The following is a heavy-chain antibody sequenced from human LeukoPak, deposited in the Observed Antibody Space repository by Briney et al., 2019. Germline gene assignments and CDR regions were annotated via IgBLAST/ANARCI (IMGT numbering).Heavy chain of an antibody. Sequence: ASVRVSCKASGYTFTGYYMHWVRQAPGQGLEWMGWINPNSGGTNYAQKFQGRVTMTRDTSISTAYMELSRLRSDDTAVYYCARGVSGKHPLDYWGQGTLVTVSS. CDR3: ARGVSGKHPLDY. V-gene: IGHV1-2*02. J-gene: IGHJ4*02. D-gene: IGHD1-26*01. CDR2: INPNSGGT. CDR1: GYTFTGYY.